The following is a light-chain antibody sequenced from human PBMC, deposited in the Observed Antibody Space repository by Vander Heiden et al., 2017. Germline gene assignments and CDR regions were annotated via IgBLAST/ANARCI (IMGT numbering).Light chain of an antibody. CDR1: QGISSY. Sequence: DIQMTQSPSSLSASVGDRVTITCRASQGISSYLNWYQQKPGKAPKLLIYAASSLQSGVPSRFSGSGSGTDFTLTISSLQPEDFATYYCQQTYSTLLTFGGGTMVEIK. V-gene: IGKV1-39*01. CDR3: QQTYSTLLT. CDR2: AAS. J-gene: IGKJ4*01.